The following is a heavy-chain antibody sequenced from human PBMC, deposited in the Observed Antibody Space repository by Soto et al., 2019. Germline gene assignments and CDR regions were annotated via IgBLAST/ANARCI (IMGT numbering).Heavy chain of an antibody. CDR1: GYTFTSYP. Sequence: QVQLVQSAPELQRPGDSVKVSCKTSGYTFTSYPYSWVRQAPGQGLEWMGWVNSYDGTTKVAQQFRDRITLTADKSAATVFMELRRLTSEDTAVYYCAREYYGTTTWIDYWGQGTLVAVSS. CDR2: VNSYDGTT. V-gene: IGHV1-18*04. CDR3: AREYYGTTTWIDY. D-gene: IGHD1-7*01. J-gene: IGHJ4*02.